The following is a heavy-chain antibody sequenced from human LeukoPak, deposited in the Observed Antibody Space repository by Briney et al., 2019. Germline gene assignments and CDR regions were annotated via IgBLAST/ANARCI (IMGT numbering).Heavy chain of an antibody. Sequence: GGSLRLSCAASGFTFDDYAMHWVRQAPGKGLEWVSGISWKSGSIGYADSVKGRFTISRDNAKNSLYLQMNSLRAEDTALYYCAKSESITMVRGVHFDYWGQGTLVTVSS. CDR1: GFTFDDYA. J-gene: IGHJ4*02. D-gene: IGHD3-10*01. V-gene: IGHV3-9*01. CDR2: ISWKSGSI. CDR3: AKSESITMVRGVHFDY.